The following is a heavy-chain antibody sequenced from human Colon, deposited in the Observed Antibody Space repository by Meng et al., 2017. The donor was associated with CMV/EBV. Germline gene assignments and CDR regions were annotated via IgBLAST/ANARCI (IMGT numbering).Heavy chain of an antibody. D-gene: IGHD2-21*01. CDR2: IIPIFGTS. CDR1: GDTFSNYA. Sequence: SVKVSCKASGDTFSNYAISWVRQAPGHGLEWMGAIIPIFGTSTYAQKFQGRVTMTRDTSLTTAYLEVTSLRSDDTAVYYCVRGRVVGGGWGQGTLVTVSS. CDR3: VRGRVVGGG. J-gene: IGHJ4*02. V-gene: IGHV1-69*05.